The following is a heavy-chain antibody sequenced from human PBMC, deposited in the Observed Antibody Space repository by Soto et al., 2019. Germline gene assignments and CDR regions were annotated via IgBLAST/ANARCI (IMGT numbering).Heavy chain of an antibody. CDR1: GFSLTTSGVG. V-gene: IGHV2-5*01. CDR3: AHLQWFGGGELEV. D-gene: IGHD3-3*01. CDR2: LKWNDTE. Sequence: QITLKESGPTQVRPTQTLTLTCTFSGFSLTTSGVGVAWIRQPPGKALEFLALLKWNDTERDRTSLKNRLTIREDSSKNQVVLTMSNVDPVDTGTSYCAHLQWFGGGELEVWGQGKMVTVSS. J-gene: IGHJ3*01.